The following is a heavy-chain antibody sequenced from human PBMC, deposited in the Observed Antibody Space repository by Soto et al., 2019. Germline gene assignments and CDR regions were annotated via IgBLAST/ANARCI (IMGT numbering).Heavy chain of an antibody. Sequence: GSLRLSCAASGFTFSSYSMNWVRQAPGKGLEWVSYISSSSSTIYYADSVKGRFTISRDNAKNSLYLQMNSLRDEDTAVYYCARDLAYGDYEPGDYWGQGTLVTVSS. CDR2: ISSSSSTI. J-gene: IGHJ4*02. V-gene: IGHV3-48*02. D-gene: IGHD4-17*01. CDR1: GFTFSSYS. CDR3: ARDLAYGDYEPGDY.